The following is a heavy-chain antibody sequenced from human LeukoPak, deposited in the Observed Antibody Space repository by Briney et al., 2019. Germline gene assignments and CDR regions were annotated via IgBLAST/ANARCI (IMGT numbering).Heavy chain of an antibody. J-gene: IGHJ4*02. Sequence: GGSLRLSCAASGFTFSSYGMHWVRQAPGKGLEWVAVISYDGSNKYYADSVKGRFTISRDNSKNTLYLQMNSLRAEDTAVYYCAKTRGWLVPAYFDYWGQGTQVTVSS. CDR1: GFTFSSYG. CDR2: ISYDGSNK. D-gene: IGHD6-19*01. V-gene: IGHV3-30*18. CDR3: AKTRGWLVPAYFDY.